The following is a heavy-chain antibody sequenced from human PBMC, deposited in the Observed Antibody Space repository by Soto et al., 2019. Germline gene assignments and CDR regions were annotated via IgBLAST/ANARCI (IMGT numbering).Heavy chain of an antibody. V-gene: IGHV1-24*01. D-gene: IGHD3-3*01. CDR2: FDPEDGET. CDR3: ATTGGVLRFLEWSPPNYYYYGMDV. CDR1: GYTLTELS. Sequence: ASVKVSCKVSGYTLTELSMHWVRQAPGKGLEWMGGFDPEDGETIYAQKFQGRVTMTEDTSTDTAYMELSSLRSEDTAVYYCATTGGVLRFLEWSPPNYYYYGMDVWCQGTTVTVSS. J-gene: IGHJ6*02.